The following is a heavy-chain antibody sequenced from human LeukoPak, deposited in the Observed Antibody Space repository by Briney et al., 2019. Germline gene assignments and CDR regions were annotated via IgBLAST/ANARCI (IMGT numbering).Heavy chain of an antibody. Sequence: PGGSPRLSCAASGFTFSNYAMSWVRQAPGKGLEWVSTISGSGGSTYYADSVKGRFTISRDNAKNPLYLQMNSLRAEDTAVYYCARAAAVLRFLECPGDWGQGTLVTVSS. CDR3: ARAAAVLRFLECPGD. D-gene: IGHD3-3*01. CDR2: ISGSGGST. J-gene: IGHJ4*02. V-gene: IGHV3-23*01. CDR1: GFTFSNYA.